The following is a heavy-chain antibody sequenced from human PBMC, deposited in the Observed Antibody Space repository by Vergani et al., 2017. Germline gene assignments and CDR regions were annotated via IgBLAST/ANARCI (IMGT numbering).Heavy chain of an antibody. V-gene: IGHV3-21*01. J-gene: IGHJ5*02. D-gene: IGHD6-19*01. CDR1: GFTFSSYS. CDR2: ISSSSSYI. CDR3: ASSPVYSSGWSAVDWFDP. Sequence: EVQLVESGGGLVKRGGSLRLSCAASGFTFSSYSMNWVRQAPGKGLEWVSSISSSSSYIYYADSVKGRFTISRDNAKNSLYLQMNSLRAEDTAVYYCASSPVYSSGWSAVDWFDPWGQGTLVTVSS.